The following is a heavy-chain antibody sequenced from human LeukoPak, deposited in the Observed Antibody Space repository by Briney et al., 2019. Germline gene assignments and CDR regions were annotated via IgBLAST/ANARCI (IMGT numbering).Heavy chain of an antibody. CDR2: INPNSGGT. CDR1: GYTFTGYY. J-gene: IGHJ4*02. Sequence: ASVKVSCKASGYTFTGYYMHWVRQAPGQGLEWMGWINPNSGGTNYAQKFQGRVTMTSDMSTNTVYMELRSLRSEDTAMYYCARAFNSIQPPDYWGQGTLVTVSS. V-gene: IGHV1-2*02. D-gene: IGHD4-11*01. CDR3: ARAFNSIQPPDY.